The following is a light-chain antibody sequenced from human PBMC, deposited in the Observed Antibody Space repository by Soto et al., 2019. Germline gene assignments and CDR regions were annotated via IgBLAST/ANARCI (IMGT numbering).Light chain of an antibody. Sequence: DIVMTQSPATLSVSPGERATLSCRASQSVSSSYLAWYQQKPGQAPRLLIYDAYNRATGIPPRFSGSGSGTDFTLTISSLEPEDSAVYYCQQYGSSPTTFGQGTKVDI. V-gene: IGKV3-20*01. J-gene: IGKJ1*01. CDR2: DAY. CDR1: QSVSSSY. CDR3: QQYGSSPTT.